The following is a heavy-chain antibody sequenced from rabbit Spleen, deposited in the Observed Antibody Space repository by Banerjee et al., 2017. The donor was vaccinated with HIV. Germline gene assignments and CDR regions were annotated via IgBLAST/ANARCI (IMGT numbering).Heavy chain of an antibody. CDR2: IYTSSGST. D-gene: IGHD2-1*01. J-gene: IGHJ4*01. CDR3: ARDPNGDVNPFDL. CDR1: GFDLSSYF. Sequence: QQQLEESGGGLVKPGGTLTLTCKASGFDLSSYFMCWVRQAPGKGLEWIGCIYTSSGSTYYASWVNGRFTISKTSSTTVTLQLTSLAAADTATYFCARDPNGDVNPFDLWGPGTLVTVS. V-gene: IGHV1S45*01.